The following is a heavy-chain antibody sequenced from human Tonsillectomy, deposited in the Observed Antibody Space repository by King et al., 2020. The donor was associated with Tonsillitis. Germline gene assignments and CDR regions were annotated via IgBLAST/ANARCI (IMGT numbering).Heavy chain of an antibody. Sequence: VQLVESGAEVKKPGESLKISCKGSGYSFTNYLIGWVRQMPGKGLDWMGMIYPGDSDTGYSPSFQGQVTISADKSISTAYLQWNTLKASDTAMYYCARPGASIAGNFDYWGQGTLVTVSS. V-gene: IGHV5-51*03. D-gene: IGHD6-6*01. CDR3: ARPGASIAGNFDY. J-gene: IGHJ4*02. CDR1: GYSFTNYL. CDR2: IYPGDSDT.